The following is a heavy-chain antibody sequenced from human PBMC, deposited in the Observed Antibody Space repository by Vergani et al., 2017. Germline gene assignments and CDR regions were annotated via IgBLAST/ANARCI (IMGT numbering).Heavy chain of an antibody. CDR2: INTNTGNP. CDR1: GYTFTSYA. CDR3: ARSNRWLQNPYYYYGMDV. V-gene: IGHV7-4-1*02. J-gene: IGHJ6*02. D-gene: IGHD5-24*01. Sequence: QVQLVQSGAEVKNPGASVKVSCKASGYTFTSYAMNWVRQAPGQGLEWMGWINTNTGNPTYAQGFTGRFVFSLDTSVSTAYLQISSLKAEDTAVYYCARSNRWLQNPYYYYGMDVWGQGTTVTVSS.